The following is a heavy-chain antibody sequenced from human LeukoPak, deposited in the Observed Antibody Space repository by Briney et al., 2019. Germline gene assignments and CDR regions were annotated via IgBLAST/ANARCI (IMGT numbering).Heavy chain of an antibody. CDR3: ARVALGKLYYYDSSGYYDY. V-gene: IGHV4-34*01. D-gene: IGHD3-22*01. J-gene: IGHJ4*02. CDR2: INHSGST. CDR1: GGSFSGYY. Sequence: SETLSLTCAVYGGSFSGYYWSWIRQPPGKGLGWIGEINHSGSTNYNPSLKSRVTISVDTSKNQFSLKLSSVTAADTAVYYCARVALGKLYYYDSSGYYDYWGQGTLVTVSS.